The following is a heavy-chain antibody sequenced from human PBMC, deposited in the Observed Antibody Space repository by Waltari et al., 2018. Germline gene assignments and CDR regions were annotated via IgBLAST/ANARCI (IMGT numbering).Heavy chain of an antibody. D-gene: IGHD2-2*01. CDR1: GGSISSYY. Sequence: QVQLQESGPGLVKPSETLSLTCTVSGGSISSYYWSWIRQPPGKGLEWIGYIYYSGSTNYNPSLKSRVTISVDTSKNQFSLKLSSVTAADTAVYYCARVAVVPAATNKGNWYFDLWGRGTLVTVSS. CDR2: IYYSGST. V-gene: IGHV4-59*01. J-gene: IGHJ2*01. CDR3: ARVAVVPAATNKGNWYFDL.